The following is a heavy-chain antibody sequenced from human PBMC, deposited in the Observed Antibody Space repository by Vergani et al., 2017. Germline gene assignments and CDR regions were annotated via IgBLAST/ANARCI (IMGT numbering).Heavy chain of an antibody. V-gene: IGHV3-23*01. Sequence: EVQLLESGGGLVQPGGSLRLSCAASGFTFSSYAMSWVRQAPGKGLEWVSAINGSGGSTYYADSVKGRFTISRDNSKNTLYLQMNSLRAEDTAVYYCAKDVKIYDFWSGYYAGDAFDIWGQGTMVTVSS. D-gene: IGHD3-3*01. CDR2: INGSGGST. CDR3: AKDVKIYDFWSGYYAGDAFDI. CDR1: GFTFSSYA. J-gene: IGHJ3*02.